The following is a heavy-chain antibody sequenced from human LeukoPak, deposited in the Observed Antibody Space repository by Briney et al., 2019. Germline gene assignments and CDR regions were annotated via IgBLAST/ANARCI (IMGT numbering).Heavy chain of an antibody. CDR2: IKEDGSVK. J-gene: IGHJ4*02. CDR3: ARDSTWVLDY. V-gene: IGHV3-7*03. Sequence: PGGSLRHSCTASGFTFRSHWMTWVRQSPGKGLEWVANIKEDGSVKYYVDSVKGRFTISRDNTKNELYLQMSSLRADDTAVYFCARDSTWVLDYWGQGTLISVSS. D-gene: IGHD1-26*01. CDR1: GFTFRSHW.